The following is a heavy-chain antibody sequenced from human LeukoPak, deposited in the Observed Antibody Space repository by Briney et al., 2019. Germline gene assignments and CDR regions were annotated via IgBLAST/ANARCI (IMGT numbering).Heavy chain of an antibody. Sequence: GGSLRLSCAASGFTFSSYWMTWVRQAPGKGLEWVANIKQDGSEKYYVDSVKGRFTISRDNSKNTLYLQMNSLRAEDTAVYYCARDREAEYSYGYGGFDYWGQGTLVTVSS. J-gene: IGHJ4*02. D-gene: IGHD5-18*01. CDR3: ARDREAEYSYGYGGFDY. V-gene: IGHV3-7*01. CDR2: IKQDGSEK. CDR1: GFTFSSYW.